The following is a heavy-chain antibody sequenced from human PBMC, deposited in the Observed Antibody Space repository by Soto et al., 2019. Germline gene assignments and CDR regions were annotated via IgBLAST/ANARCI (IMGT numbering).Heavy chain of an antibody. CDR1: GYTFTSYD. D-gene: IGHD2-2*03. Sequence: QVQLVQSGAEVKRPGASVKVSCKASGYTFTSYDFNWVRQAPGQGLEWMGWVNPNSGNTDHAQKFQGRVTMTRNTSIRTAYMELSSLRSEDTAVYYCARASYLDPAFDIWGQGTMVTVSS. CDR2: VNPNSGNT. CDR3: ARASYLDPAFDI. J-gene: IGHJ3*02. V-gene: IGHV1-8*01.